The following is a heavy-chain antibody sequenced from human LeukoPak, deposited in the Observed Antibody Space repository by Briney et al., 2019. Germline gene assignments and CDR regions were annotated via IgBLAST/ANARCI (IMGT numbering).Heavy chain of an antibody. Sequence: PGGSLRLSCVASGFTFSSYAMSWVRQAPGKGLEWVSTISGSGGSTYYADSVKGRFTISRDNSKNTLYLQMNSLRAEDTAVYYCARLYCSGGSCYSRGGEFDYWGQGTLVTVSS. V-gene: IGHV3-23*01. CDR1: GFTFSSYA. D-gene: IGHD2-15*01. J-gene: IGHJ4*02. CDR2: ISGSGGST. CDR3: ARLYCSGGSCYSRGGEFDY.